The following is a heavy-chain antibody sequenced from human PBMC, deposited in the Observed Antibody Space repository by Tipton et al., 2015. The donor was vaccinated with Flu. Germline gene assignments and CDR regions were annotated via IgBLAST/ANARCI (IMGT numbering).Heavy chain of an antibody. CDR2: VTGSGGTT. V-gene: IGHV3-23*01. Sequence: GSLRLSCAASGFIFKSYVVTWVRQAPGKGLEWVASVTGSGGTTYYADSVKGRFTISRDNSKNTLDLQMNSLRAEDTAIYYCAKDWYTVGYFDLWGRGTLVTVSS. CDR3: AKDWYTVGYFDL. J-gene: IGHJ2*01. D-gene: IGHD1-14*01. CDR1: GFIFKSYV.